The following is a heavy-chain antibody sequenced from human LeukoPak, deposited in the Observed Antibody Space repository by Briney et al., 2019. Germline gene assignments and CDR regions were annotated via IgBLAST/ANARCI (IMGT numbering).Heavy chain of an antibody. Sequence: PGGSLRLSCAASGFTFSSYDMNWIRQAPGKGLEWVSYISISSSTIYYADSVKGRFTISRDNAKNSLYLQMNSLRAEDTAVYYCASGRGSYLGVPFDYWGQGTLVTVSS. CDR3: ASGRGSYLGVPFDY. D-gene: IGHD1-26*01. V-gene: IGHV3-48*01. CDR1: GFTFSSYD. CDR2: ISISSSTI. J-gene: IGHJ4*02.